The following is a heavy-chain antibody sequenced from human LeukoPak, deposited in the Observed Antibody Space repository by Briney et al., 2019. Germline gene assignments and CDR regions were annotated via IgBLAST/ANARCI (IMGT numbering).Heavy chain of an antibody. V-gene: IGHV4-61*02. J-gene: IGHJ4*02. CDR2: IYTSGST. CDR1: GGSISSSSYY. D-gene: IGHD2-15*01. CDR3: ARVPAYCSGGSCYSWYYFDY. Sequence: SETLSLTCTVSGGSISSSSYYWGWIRQPPGKGLEWIGRIYTSGSTNYNPSLKSRVTISVDTSKNQFSLKLSSVTAADTAVYYCARVPAYCSGGSCYSWYYFDYWGQGTLVTVSS.